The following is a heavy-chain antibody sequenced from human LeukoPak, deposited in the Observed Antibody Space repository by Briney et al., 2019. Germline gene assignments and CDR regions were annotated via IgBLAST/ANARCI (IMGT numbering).Heavy chain of an antibody. CDR1: GFTFSSYA. D-gene: IGHD2-15*01. J-gene: IGHJ6*02. CDR3: AKAYCSGSSCPPYYYYGMDV. Sequence: GGSLRLSCAASGFTFSSYAMSWVRQAPGKGLEWVSAISGSGGSTYYADSVKGRFTISRDNSKNTLYLQMNSLRAEDTAVYYCAKAYCSGSSCPPYYYYGMDVWGQGTTVTVSS. CDR2: ISGSGGST. V-gene: IGHV3-23*01.